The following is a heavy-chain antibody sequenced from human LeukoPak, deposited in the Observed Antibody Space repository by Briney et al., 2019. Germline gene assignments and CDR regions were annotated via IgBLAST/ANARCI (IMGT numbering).Heavy chain of an antibody. CDR1: GFTFSNYW. CDR3: ARGFNSYCGGDCYSPGY. D-gene: IGHD2-21*02. J-gene: IGHJ4*02. Sequence: PGGSLRLSCAASGFTFSNYWMHWVRQAPGKGLVWVSRINGDGSSASYADFVKGRFTISRDNAKNTLYLQMNSLRADDTAVFYCARGFNSYCGGDCYSPGYWGQGTLATVSS. CDR2: INGDGSSA. V-gene: IGHV3-74*01.